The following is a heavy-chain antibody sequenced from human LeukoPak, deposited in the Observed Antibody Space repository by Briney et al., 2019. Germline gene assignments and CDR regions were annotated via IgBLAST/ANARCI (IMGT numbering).Heavy chain of an antibody. Sequence: SETLSLTCTVSGGSISSGGYYWSWIRQHPGKGLEWIGYIYYSGSTYYNPSLKSRVTISVDTSKNQFSLKLSSVTAADTAVYYCARAGTREYGSGSYYNVPFDYWGQGTLVTVSS. V-gene: IGHV4-31*03. CDR1: GGSISSGGYY. CDR3: ARAGTREYGSGSYYNVPFDY. D-gene: IGHD3-10*01. CDR2: IYYSGST. J-gene: IGHJ4*02.